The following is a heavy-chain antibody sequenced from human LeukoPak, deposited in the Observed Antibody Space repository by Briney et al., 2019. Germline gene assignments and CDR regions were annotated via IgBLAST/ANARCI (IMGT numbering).Heavy chain of an antibody. V-gene: IGHV4-39*01. CDR1: GGSISSSSYY. Sequence: SETLSLTCTVSGGSISSSSYYWGWIRQPPGKGLEWIGSIYYSGSTYYNPSLKSRVTISVDTSKNQFSLKLSSVTAADTAVYYCARHRGGRYFGWLLPSYFDYWGQGTLVTVSS. D-gene: IGHD3-9*01. CDR3: ARHRGGRYFGWLLPSYFDY. J-gene: IGHJ4*02. CDR2: IYYSGST.